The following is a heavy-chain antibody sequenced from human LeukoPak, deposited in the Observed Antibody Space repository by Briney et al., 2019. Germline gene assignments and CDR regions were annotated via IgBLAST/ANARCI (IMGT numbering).Heavy chain of an antibody. CDR2: IYYSGST. CDR1: GGSISSSTYH. Sequence: SETLSLTCTVSGGSISSSTYHWGWIRQPPGKGLEWIGIIYYSGSTYYNPSLKSRLTISVDTSKNQFSLKLNSVTAADTAVYYCASLTVRYFDYWGQGTLVTVSS. CDR3: ASLTVRYFDY. V-gene: IGHV4-39*01. J-gene: IGHJ4*02. D-gene: IGHD3-9*01.